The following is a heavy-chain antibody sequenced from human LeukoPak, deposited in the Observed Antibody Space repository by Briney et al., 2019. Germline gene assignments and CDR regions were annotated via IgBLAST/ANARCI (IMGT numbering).Heavy chain of an antibody. J-gene: IGHJ3*02. V-gene: IGHV3-74*01. CDR1: GFTFSSYW. Sequence: GGSLRLSCAASGFTFSSYWMHWVRQAPGTGLVWVSHINGVGSTTAYADSVKGRFTISRDNAKNTLFLQMNSLRAEDTAVYYCAKANYYDSSGLAFDIWGQGTMVTVSS. CDR2: INGVGSTT. CDR3: AKANYYDSSGLAFDI. D-gene: IGHD3-22*01.